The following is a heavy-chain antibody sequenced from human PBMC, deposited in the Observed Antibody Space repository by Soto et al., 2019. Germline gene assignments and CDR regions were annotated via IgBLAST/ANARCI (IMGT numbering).Heavy chain of an antibody. CDR1: GGSFSGYY. V-gene: IGHV4-34*01. D-gene: IGHD3-22*01. J-gene: IGHJ4*02. CDR3: ARDYYDSSGYYSGFDY. CDR2: INHSGST. Sequence: SETLSLTCAVYGGSFSGYYWSWIRQPPGKGLEWIGEINHSGSTNYNPSLKSRVTISVDTSKNQFSLKLSSVTAADTAVYYCARDYYDSSGYYSGFDYWGQGTLVTVSS.